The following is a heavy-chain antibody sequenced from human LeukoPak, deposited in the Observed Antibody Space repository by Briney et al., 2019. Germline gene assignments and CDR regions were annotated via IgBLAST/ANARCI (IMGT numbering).Heavy chain of an antibody. V-gene: IGHV1-24*01. D-gene: IGHD3-10*01. CDR1: GYTHTELS. Sequence: ASVKVSCKVYGYTHTELSMHWVRQAPGKGLEWMGGFDPEDGQTIYAQKFQGRVTMTEDTSTNTAYMELSSLRSEDTAVYYCASEPEYYGLGSPFHYWGQGTLVTVS. J-gene: IGHJ4*02. CDR3: ASEPEYYGLGSPFHY. CDR2: FDPEDGQT.